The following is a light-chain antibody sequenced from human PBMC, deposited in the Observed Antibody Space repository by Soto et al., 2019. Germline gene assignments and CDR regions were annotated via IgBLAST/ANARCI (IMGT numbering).Light chain of an antibody. CDR3: QQYNNWPRT. V-gene: IGKV3D-15*01. Sequence: EIVMTQSLATLSVSPGERATLSCRAGQSVSSNLAWYQQKPGQPPRLLIYDASSRATGIPVRFSGSGSGTDFTLTISSLEPEDFAVYYCQQYNNWPRTFGQGTKVDIK. CDR1: QSVSSN. CDR2: DAS. J-gene: IGKJ1*01.